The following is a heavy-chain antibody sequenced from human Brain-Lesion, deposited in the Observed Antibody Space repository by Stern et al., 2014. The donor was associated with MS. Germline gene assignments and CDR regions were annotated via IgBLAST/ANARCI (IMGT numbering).Heavy chain of an antibody. D-gene: IGHD5-18*01. CDR1: GGSISSGSFY. CDR2: IYSSGST. J-gene: IGHJ4*02. Sequence: QVQLVQSGPGLVKPSQTLSLTCIVSGGSISSGSFYWNWIRQPAGKGLEWIGRIYSSGSTNYNPYLKSRVTLSGATSKNQFSLKIISRTAADTAVYYCARETGGYTYGDTDFFDYWGQGALVTVSS. V-gene: IGHV4-61*02. CDR3: ARETGGYTYGDTDFFDY.